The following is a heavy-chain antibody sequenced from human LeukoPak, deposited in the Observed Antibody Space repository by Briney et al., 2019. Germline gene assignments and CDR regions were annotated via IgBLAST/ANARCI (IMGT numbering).Heavy chain of an antibody. D-gene: IGHD6-13*01. CDR1: GFTFSSYN. CDR3: ARTIASIIYSSSWSFDY. V-gene: IGHV3-21*04. Sequence: TGGSLRLSCAASGFTFSSYNMNWVRQAPGQGLEWVSSITSGSSYIYYADSVKGRFTISRDNAKNSLYLQMNSLRAEDTAVYYCARTIASIIYSSSWSFDYWGQGILVTVSS. CDR2: ITSGSSYI. J-gene: IGHJ4*02.